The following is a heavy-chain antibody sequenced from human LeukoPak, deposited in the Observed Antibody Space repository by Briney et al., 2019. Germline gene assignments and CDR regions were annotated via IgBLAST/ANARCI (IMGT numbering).Heavy chain of an antibody. CDR3: ASGEANWNFDY. D-gene: IGHD1-20*01. J-gene: IGHJ4*02. CDR2: IYYTGIT. Sequence: SETLSLTCTVSGGSISSSSYYWGWIRQSPGKGLEWTGSIYYTGITYYNPSLKSRVTISVDTSKNQFSLKLSSVTAADTAVYYCASGEANWNFDYWGQGTLVTVSS. V-gene: IGHV4-39*07. CDR1: GGSISSSSYY.